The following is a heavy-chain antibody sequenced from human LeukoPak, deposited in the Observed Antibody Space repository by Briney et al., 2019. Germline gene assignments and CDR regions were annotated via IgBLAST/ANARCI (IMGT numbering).Heavy chain of an antibody. D-gene: IGHD3-10*02. CDR1: GFTFRAFG. J-gene: IGHJ4*02. CDR2: ISNDESKK. V-gene: IGHV3-30*18. Sequence: GGSLRPSCAASGFTFRAFGMHWLRQAPGKGLEWVAVISNDESKKYYADSVKGRFTISRDNSKNSLYLQMSSLRTEDTAVYYCAKVFAGGIDYWGQGTLVTVSS. CDR3: AKVFAGGIDY.